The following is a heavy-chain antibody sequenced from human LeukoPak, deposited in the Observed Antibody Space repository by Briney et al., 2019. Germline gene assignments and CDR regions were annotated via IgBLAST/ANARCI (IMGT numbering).Heavy chain of an antibody. Sequence: GGSLRLSCAASGLTFGDHFFDWVHQAPGKGLEWVGRSRDKANSYTTEYAASVKGRFTISRDDSKNSVYLQMNSLKAEDTAVYYCARDCTMVRGVSYYYYYGMDVWGQGTTVTVSS. D-gene: IGHD3-10*01. CDR2: SRDKANSYTT. J-gene: IGHJ6*02. CDR3: ARDCTMVRGVSYYYYYGMDV. V-gene: IGHV3-72*01. CDR1: GLTFGDHF.